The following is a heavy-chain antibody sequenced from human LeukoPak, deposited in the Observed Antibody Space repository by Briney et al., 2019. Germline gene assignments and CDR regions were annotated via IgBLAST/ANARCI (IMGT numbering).Heavy chain of an antibody. Sequence: GGSLRLSCAASGYTFSSFWIHWVRQAPGKGLEWVSYISSSGSTIYYADSVKGRFTISRDNAKNSLYLQMNSLRAEDTAVYYCARDRVATVTTFFDYWGQGTLVTVSS. V-gene: IGHV3-48*04. J-gene: IGHJ4*02. D-gene: IGHD4-17*01. CDR2: ISSSGSTI. CDR3: ARDRVATVTTFFDY. CDR1: GYTFSSFW.